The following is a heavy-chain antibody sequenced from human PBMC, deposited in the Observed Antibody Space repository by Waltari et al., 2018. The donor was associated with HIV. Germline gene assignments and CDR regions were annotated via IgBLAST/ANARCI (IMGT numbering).Heavy chain of an antibody. V-gene: IGHV3-74*01. J-gene: IGHJ4*02. CDR3: ARGVGSAYYFDH. Sequence: EVQLVASGGGLVQPGGSLRLSCTASGFTFSSYWMHWVRQAPGKGLVWFSVINTDGSGTNYAHSVKCRFTISRDNAKNTLYLQMNSLRAEDTAVYYCARGVGSAYYFDHWGQGTLVTVSS. D-gene: IGHD1-26*01. CDR1: GFTFSSYW. CDR2: INTDGSGT.